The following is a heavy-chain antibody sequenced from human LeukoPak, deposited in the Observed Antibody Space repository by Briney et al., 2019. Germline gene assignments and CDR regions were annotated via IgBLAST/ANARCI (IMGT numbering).Heavy chain of an antibody. CDR3: EGYSYGRHDAFDI. CDR1: GFTFSSYA. J-gene: IGHJ3*02. D-gene: IGHD5-18*01. V-gene: IGHV3-23*01. CDR2: ISGSGGST. Sequence: PLETLSLSCAASGFTFSSYAMSWVRQAPGKGLEWVSAISGSGGSTYYADSVKGRFTISRDNSKNTLYLQMNSLRAEDTAVYYCEGYSYGRHDAFDIWGQGTMVTVSS.